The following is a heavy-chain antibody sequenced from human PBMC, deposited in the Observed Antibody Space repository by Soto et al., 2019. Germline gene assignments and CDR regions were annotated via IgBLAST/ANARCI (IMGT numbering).Heavy chain of an antibody. D-gene: IGHD4-4*01. CDR2: ITPFNGNT. CDR1: GYTFTSYG. J-gene: IGHJ4*02. CDR3: TRGDYIVCYLDY. Sequence: QVPLVQSGAEVKKPGASVKVSCKASGYTFTSYGISWVRQAPGQGLEWMGWITPFNGNTNYAQKLQGRVTITTDASTSTAYMELRSLRSDDTAVYYCTRGDYIVCYLDYWGQGTLVTVSS. V-gene: IGHV1-18*01.